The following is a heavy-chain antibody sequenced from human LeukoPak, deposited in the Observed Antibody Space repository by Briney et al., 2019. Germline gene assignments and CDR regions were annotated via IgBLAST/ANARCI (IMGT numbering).Heavy chain of an antibody. CDR2: IKQDGSGK. D-gene: IGHD3-22*01. CDR1: GFTFSSDW. V-gene: IGHV3-7*01. CDR3: ARLKYYYDSSGYPPAFDY. J-gene: IGHJ4*02. Sequence: PGESLRLSCAASGFTFSSDWMSWVRQAPGKGLEWVANIKQDGSGKYYVDSVKGRFTISRDNAKNSLYLQMNSLRAEDTAVYYCARLKYYYDSSGYPPAFDYWGQGTLVTVSS.